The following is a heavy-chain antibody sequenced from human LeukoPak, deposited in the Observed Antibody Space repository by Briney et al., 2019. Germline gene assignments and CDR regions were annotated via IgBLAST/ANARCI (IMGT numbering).Heavy chain of an antibody. V-gene: IGHV4-34*01. CDR1: GGSFSDYY. J-gene: IGHJ4*02. Sequence: PSETLSLTCAVYGGSFSDYYWSWIRQPPGKGLEWIGEINHSGSTNYNPSLKSRVTISVDTSKNQFSLKLSSVTAADTAVYYCARGLSRSGSYYYWGQGTLVTVSS. CDR3: ARGLSRSGSYYY. CDR2: INHSGST. D-gene: IGHD3-10*01.